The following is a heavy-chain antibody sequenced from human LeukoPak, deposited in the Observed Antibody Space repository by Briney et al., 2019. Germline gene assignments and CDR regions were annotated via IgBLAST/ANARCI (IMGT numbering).Heavy chain of an antibody. Sequence: GGSLRLSCAASGFSFSKYWMNWVRQAPGKGLEWVATISQDGSQKYLADFVKGRFTISRDNARNSLYLQMSSLRGDDTAAYYCVRSKVVAEAGKSWFDPWGQGTRVTVTS. J-gene: IGHJ5*01. CDR3: VRSKVVAEAGKSWFDP. CDR1: GFSFSKYW. CDR2: ISQDGSQK. D-gene: IGHD6-13*01. V-gene: IGHV3-7*01.